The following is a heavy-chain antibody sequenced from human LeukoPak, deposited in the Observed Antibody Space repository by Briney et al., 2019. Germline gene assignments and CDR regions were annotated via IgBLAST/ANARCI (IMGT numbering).Heavy chain of an antibody. CDR1: GFPFNNHA. D-gene: IGHD3-3*01. CDR3: ARDRVPYGRFLEWLSKSVYYYYGMDV. Sequence: GGSLRLSCVASGFPFNNHAMSWVRQAPGKGLEWVAVISYDGSNKYYADSVKGRFTISRDNSKNTLYLQMNSLRAEDTAVYYCARDRVPYGRFLEWLSKSVYYYYGMDVWGQGTTVTVSS. V-gene: IGHV3-30-3*01. J-gene: IGHJ6*02. CDR2: ISYDGSNK.